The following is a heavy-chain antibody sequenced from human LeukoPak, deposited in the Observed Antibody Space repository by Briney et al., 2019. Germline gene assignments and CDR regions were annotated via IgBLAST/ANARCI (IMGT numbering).Heavy chain of an antibody. CDR2: INHSGST. Sequence: SETLSLTCAVYGGSFSGYYWSWIRQPPGKGLEWIGEINHSGSTNYNPSLKSRVTISVDTSKNQFSLKLSSVTAADTAVYYCARLLCSSTSWYRKEYYFDYWGQGTLVTVSS. V-gene: IGHV4-34*01. J-gene: IGHJ4*02. CDR3: ARLLCSSTSWYRKEYYFDY. CDR1: GGSFSGYY. D-gene: IGHD2-2*02.